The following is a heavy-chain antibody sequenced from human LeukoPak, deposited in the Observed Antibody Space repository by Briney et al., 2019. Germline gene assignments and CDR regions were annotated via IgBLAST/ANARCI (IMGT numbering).Heavy chain of an antibody. J-gene: IGHJ4*02. V-gene: IGHV3-21*01. CDR3: ASVSPFDF. CDR2: ISSSSNFI. Sequence: GGSLRLFCVSSSFPFTSHSINCGLQAPGKWLEWGSSISSSSNFIYYADSVKGRFTISRDNAKNSLYLQMNSLRAEDTAVYYCASVSPFDFWGQGVWVTVSS. CDR1: SFPFTSHS.